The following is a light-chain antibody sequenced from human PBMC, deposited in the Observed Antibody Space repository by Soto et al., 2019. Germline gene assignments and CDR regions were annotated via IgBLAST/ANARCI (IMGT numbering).Light chain of an antibody. CDR3: QQYVSSTRT. CDR1: QSVRSSN. Sequence: EVVLTQSPGTLSLSPGERATLSCRASQSVRSSNLSWYQQTPGQTPSLLIYAASSSCTGISDRFSGRGAVTDISLTICRLEGEDFAVYYCQQYVSSTRTFGQGTKVDIK. CDR2: AAS. V-gene: IGKV3-20*01. J-gene: IGKJ1*01.